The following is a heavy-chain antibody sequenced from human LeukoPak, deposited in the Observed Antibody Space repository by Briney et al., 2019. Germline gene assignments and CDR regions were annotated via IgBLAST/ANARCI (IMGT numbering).Heavy chain of an antibody. CDR3: ARARFQSWFDP. CDR2: IYYTGST. V-gene: IGHV4-39*07. CDR1: RGSISSSSYY. J-gene: IGHJ5*02. Sequence: PSETLSLTCTVSRGSISSSSYYWSWVRQPPGKGLEWIASIYYTGSTNYNPSLKSRVTISVDTSKNQFSLKLSSVTAADTAVYYCARARFQSWFDPWGQGTLVTVSS. D-gene: IGHD2-21*01.